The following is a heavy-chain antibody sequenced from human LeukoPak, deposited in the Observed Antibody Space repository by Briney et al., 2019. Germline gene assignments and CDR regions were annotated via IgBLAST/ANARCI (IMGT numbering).Heavy chain of an antibody. Sequence: SETLSLTCTVSGGSISRYYWSWIRQPPGKGLEWIGYIYYSGSTNYNPSLKSRVTISVDTSKNQFSLKLSSLTAADTAVYYCARANSVLLWFGELSGGNWFDPWGQGTLVTVSS. CDR1: GGSISRYY. CDR2: IYYSGST. J-gene: IGHJ5*02. V-gene: IGHV4-59*01. CDR3: ARANSVLLWFGELSGGNWFDP. D-gene: IGHD3-10*01.